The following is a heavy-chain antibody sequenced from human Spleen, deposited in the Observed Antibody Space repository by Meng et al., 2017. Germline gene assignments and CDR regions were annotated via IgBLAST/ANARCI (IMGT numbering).Heavy chain of an antibody. V-gene: IGHV4-34*01. CDR3: ARGPWLNWNYPAYFQH. D-gene: IGHD1-7*01. CDR1: GGSFSGYY. J-gene: IGHJ1*01. CDR2: INHSGST. Sequence: QVQLKQWGAGLLKPSETLSLTCAVYGGSFSGYYWSWIRQPPGKGLEWIGEINHSGSTNYNPSLKSRVTISVDTSKNQFSLKLSSVTAADTAVYYCARGPWLNWNYPAYFQHWGQGTLVTVSS.